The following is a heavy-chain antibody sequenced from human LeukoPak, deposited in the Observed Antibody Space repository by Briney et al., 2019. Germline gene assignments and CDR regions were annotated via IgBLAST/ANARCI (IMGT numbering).Heavy chain of an antibody. J-gene: IGHJ4*02. D-gene: IGHD1-26*01. V-gene: IGHV3-23*01. Sequence: GGSLRLSCAASGFTFSSYAMNWVRQAPGKGLEWVSSISGSGDSTYYVDSVKGRFTISRDISKNTLYLQMNSLRAEDTALYYCAKERGYSGSSLDYWGQGTLLTVSS. CDR2: ISGSGDST. CDR1: GFTFSSYA. CDR3: AKERGYSGSSLDY.